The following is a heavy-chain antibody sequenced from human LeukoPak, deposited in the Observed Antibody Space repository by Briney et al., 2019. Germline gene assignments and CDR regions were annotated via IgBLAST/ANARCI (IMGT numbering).Heavy chain of an antibody. CDR1: GFTFSHYG. Sequence: GGSLRLSCIASGFTFSHYGFHWVRQAPGKGLEWVAVIWSDGSNKYYGDSVKGRFIIYRDDSQNTVYLQMNSLRAEDTAVYYCAKDAQRGSDYSNSLEYWGQGSLVTVSS. CDR2: IWSDGSNK. V-gene: IGHV3-33*06. J-gene: IGHJ4*02. CDR3: AKDAQRGSDYSNSLEY. D-gene: IGHD4-11*01.